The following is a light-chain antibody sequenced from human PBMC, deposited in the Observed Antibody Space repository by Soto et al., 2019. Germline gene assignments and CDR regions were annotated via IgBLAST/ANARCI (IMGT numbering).Light chain of an antibody. V-gene: IGKV1-12*01. J-gene: IGKJ5*01. CDR2: AAS. CDR3: QQANSFPIT. Sequence: DIQMTQSPSSVSASVGDRVTITCRASQGISSYLAWYQEKPGKAPKLLIYAASNLQSGVPSRFSGSGFGTDFTLTIGSLQPEDVATYYCQQANSFPITFGQGTRLEI. CDR1: QGISSY.